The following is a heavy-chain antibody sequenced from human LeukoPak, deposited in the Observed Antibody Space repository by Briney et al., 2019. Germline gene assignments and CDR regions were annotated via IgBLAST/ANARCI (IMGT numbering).Heavy chain of an antibody. V-gene: IGHV3-74*01. CDR2: IKSDGITT. D-gene: IGHD1-26*01. CDR3: ARGATYAYYFDF. Sequence: GGSLRLSCAASGFTFSSHWMHWVRQAPGKGLVWVSRIKSDGITTNYADFVRGRFTISRDNAKNTLYLQINSLRAEDTAVYYCARGATYAYYFDFWGQGSLVTVSS. CDR1: GFTFSSHW. J-gene: IGHJ4*02.